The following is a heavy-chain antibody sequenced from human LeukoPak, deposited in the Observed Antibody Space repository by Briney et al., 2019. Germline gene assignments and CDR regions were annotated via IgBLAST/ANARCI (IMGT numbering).Heavy chain of an antibody. V-gene: IGHV1-18*01. CDR3: ARDPAVAADY. CDR1: GYTFTSYG. D-gene: IGHD6-19*01. Sequence: ASVKVSCKSSGYTFTSYGISWMRQAPGQGLEWMGWISAYNGNTNYAQKLQGRVTMTTDTSTITAYMELRSLRSDDTAVYYCARDPAVAADYWGQGTLVTVSS. J-gene: IGHJ4*02. CDR2: ISAYNGNT.